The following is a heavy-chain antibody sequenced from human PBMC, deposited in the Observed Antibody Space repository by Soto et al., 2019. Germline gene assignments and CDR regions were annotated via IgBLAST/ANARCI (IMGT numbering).Heavy chain of an antibody. J-gene: IGHJ4*02. CDR3: ARAVGPFDY. CDR2: IWYDGSNK. Sequence: QVQLVESGGGVGQPGRSLRLSCAASGFTFSTYGMHWVRQAPGKGLEWVAVIWYDGSNKYYADSVKGRFTISRDNSKDIPYLQMNSLRAEDTAVYYCARAVGPFDYWGQGTLVTVSS. V-gene: IGHV3-33*01. D-gene: IGHD3-16*01. CDR1: GFTFSTYG.